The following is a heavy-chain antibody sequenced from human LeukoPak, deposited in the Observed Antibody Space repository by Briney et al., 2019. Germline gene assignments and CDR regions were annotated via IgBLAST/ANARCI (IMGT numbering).Heavy chain of an antibody. V-gene: IGHV1-69*13. CDR1: GGAFSSYA. D-gene: IGHD5-18*01. Sequence: ASVKVSCKASGGAFSSYANGWVRQAPGQGLEWMGGIIPIFGTANYAQKFQGIVTITADESTSTAYMELSSLRSEDTAVYYCSRVYSYGSGSYWGQGALVTVSS. J-gene: IGHJ4*02. CDR2: IIPIFGTA. CDR3: SRVYSYGSGSY.